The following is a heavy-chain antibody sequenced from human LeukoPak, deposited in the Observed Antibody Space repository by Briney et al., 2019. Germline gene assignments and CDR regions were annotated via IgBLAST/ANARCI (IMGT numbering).Heavy chain of an antibody. Sequence: PSETLSLTCTVSGGSISSGDYYWSWIRQPPGKGLEWIGYIYYSGSTYYNPSLKSRVTISVDTSKNQFSLKLSSVTAADTAVYYCARAGTGYYYYMDVWGKGTTVTVSS. J-gene: IGHJ6*03. CDR1: GGSISSGDYY. CDR2: IYYSGST. CDR3: ARAGTGYYYYMDV. V-gene: IGHV4-30-4*08. D-gene: IGHD1-1*01.